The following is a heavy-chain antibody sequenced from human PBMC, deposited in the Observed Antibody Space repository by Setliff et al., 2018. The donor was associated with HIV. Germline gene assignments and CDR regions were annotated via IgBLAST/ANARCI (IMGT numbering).Heavy chain of an antibody. D-gene: IGHD6-19*01. Sequence: ASVKVSCKASGYIFTSYGISWVRRAPGQGLEWMGWISGNNGKTNYAQNFQGRVTVTTDTSTSTVYMELRSLRSDDTAVYYCASCMAGHYYYYMDVWGKGTTVTVSS. CDR2: ISGNNGKT. CDR1: GYIFTSYG. CDR3: ASCMAGHYYYYMDV. J-gene: IGHJ6*03. V-gene: IGHV1-18*01.